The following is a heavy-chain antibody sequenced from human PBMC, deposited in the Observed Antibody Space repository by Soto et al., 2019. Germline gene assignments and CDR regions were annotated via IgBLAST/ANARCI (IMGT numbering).Heavy chain of an antibody. V-gene: IGHV1-18*04. CDR2: ISAYNGNT. CDR1: GYTFTSYG. D-gene: IGHD6-13*01. CDR3: ARGQQHWFDP. J-gene: IGHJ5*02. Sequence: GASVKVSCKASGYTFTSYGISWVRHAPGRGLEWMGWISAYNGNTNYAPQRQGRVTMTTDTCTSTGYMELRSLRSDDKAVYYCARGQQHWFDPLGQGTLVTLSA.